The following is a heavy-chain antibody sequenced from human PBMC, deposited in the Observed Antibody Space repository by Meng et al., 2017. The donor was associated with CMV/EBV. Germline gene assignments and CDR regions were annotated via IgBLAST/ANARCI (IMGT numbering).Heavy chain of an antibody. Sequence: SVKVSCKASGGTFSSYAISWVRQAPGQGLEWMGGIIPILGIASYAQKFQGRVTITADKSTSTAYMELSSLRSEDTAVYYCARGRGITVTTPFDYWGQGTLVTVSS. CDR3: ARGRGITVTTPFDY. CDR2: IIPILGIA. CDR1: GGTFSSYA. J-gene: IGHJ4*02. D-gene: IGHD4-17*01. V-gene: IGHV1-69*10.